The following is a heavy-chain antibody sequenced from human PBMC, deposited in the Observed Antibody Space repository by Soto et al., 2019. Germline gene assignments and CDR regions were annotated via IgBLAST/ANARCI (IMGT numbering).Heavy chain of an antibody. D-gene: IGHD4-17*01. V-gene: IGHV3-53*01. CDR2: IYSAGKT. Sequence: EVQLVESGGGLIQPGGSLRLSCAASGFTVSNNFMSWVRQAPGKGLEWVSFIYSAGKTYYADSVKGRFTISRDNSKNTLFLQMNSLRAEDTAVYFCAGVYGDYAFDAFDIWGQGTVVTVSS. CDR3: AGVYGDYAFDAFDI. J-gene: IGHJ3*02. CDR1: GFTVSNNF.